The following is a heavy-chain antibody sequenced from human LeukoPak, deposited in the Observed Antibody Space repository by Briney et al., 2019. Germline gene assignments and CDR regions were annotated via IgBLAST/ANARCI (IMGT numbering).Heavy chain of an antibody. CDR2: ISDDGAST. V-gene: IGHV3-64D*06. J-gene: IGHJ2*01. CDR1: GFTFSTYG. CDR3: VKRVAVAAIGNWYFDL. Sequence: GGSLRLSCSASGFTFSTYGMHWVRQAPGKGLEYVSAISDDGASTYYADSVKGRFTISRDNSNNMLYLQMNSLRAEDTAVYHRVKRVAVAAIGNWYFDLWGRGTLVTVSS. D-gene: IGHD2-15*01.